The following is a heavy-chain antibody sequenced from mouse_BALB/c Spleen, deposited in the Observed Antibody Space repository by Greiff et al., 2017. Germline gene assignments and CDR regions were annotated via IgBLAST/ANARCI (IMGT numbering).Heavy chain of an antibody. CDR3: NAYCGNQGGFAY. Sequence: VQLQQSGAELVRSGASVKLSCTASGFNIKDYYMHWVKQRPEQGLEWIGWIDPENGDTEYAPKFQGKATMTADTSSNTAYLQLSSLTSEDTAVYYCNAYCGNQGGFAYWGQGTLVTVSA. CDR2: IDPENGDT. J-gene: IGHJ3*01. CDR1: GFNIKDYY. V-gene: IGHV14-4*02. D-gene: IGHD2-1*01.